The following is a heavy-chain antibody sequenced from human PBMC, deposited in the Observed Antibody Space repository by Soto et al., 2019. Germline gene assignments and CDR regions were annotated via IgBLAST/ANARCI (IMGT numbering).Heavy chain of an antibody. Sequence: QVQLVQSGAEVKKPGASVKVSCKASGYTFISYGISWVRQAPGQGLEWMGWINAFNGNTNYAQKLQGRGTMTRDTSTSTAYMELRSLRSHDTAVYYCARDPVAGTYFDYWGQGTLVTVSS. D-gene: IGHD6-19*01. V-gene: IGHV1-18*01. J-gene: IGHJ4*02. CDR1: GYTFISYG. CDR3: ARDPVAGTYFDY. CDR2: INAFNGNT.